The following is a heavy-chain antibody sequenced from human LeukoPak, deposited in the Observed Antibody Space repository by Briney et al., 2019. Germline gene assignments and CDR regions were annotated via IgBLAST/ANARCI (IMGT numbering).Heavy chain of an antibody. CDR3: AKTFLIVGYGSPLN. D-gene: IGHD3-16*02. J-gene: IGHJ4*02. CDR1: GFTFSNAW. CDR2: IKSKTDGGTT. Sequence: GGSLRLSCAASGFTFSNAWMNWVRQAPGKGLEWVGRIKSKTDGGTTDYAAPVKGRFTISRDDSKNTLYLQMNSLRAEDTAVYYCAKTFLIVGYGSPLNWGQGTLVTVSS. V-gene: IGHV3-15*01.